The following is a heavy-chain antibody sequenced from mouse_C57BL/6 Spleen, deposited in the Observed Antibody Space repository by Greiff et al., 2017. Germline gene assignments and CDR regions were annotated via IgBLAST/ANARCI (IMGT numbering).Heavy chain of an antibody. J-gene: IGHJ1*03. D-gene: IGHD1-1*01. Sequence: VQLKESGAELVKPGASVKLSCKASGYTFTSYWMQWVKQRPGQGLVWIGEIDPSDSYTNYNQKFKGKTTLTVDTSSITAYMQLSSLTSEDSAVYACARRSCCDGSSYGYFDVWGTGTTVTVSS. V-gene: IGHV1-50*01. CDR1: GYTFTSYW. CDR3: ARRSCCDGSSYGYFDV. CDR2: IDPSDSYT.